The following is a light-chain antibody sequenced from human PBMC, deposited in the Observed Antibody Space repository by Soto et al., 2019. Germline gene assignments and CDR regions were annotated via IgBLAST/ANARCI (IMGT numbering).Light chain of an antibody. CDR3: GSYTRNTTLV. J-gene: IGLJ2*01. CDR1: ISDIGGYNF. V-gene: IGLV2-14*01. CDR2: DVN. Sequence: QSALTQPASVSGSPGQSITISCTGTISDIGGYNFISWYQHHPGKAPKLVIYDVNNRPSGISYRFSGSKSGNTASLTISGLQAEDEADYYCGSYTRNTTLVFGGGTKLTVL.